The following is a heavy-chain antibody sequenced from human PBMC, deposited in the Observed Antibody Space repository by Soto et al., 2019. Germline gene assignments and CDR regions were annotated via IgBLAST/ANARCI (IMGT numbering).Heavy chain of an antibody. V-gene: IGHV1-69*13. Sequence: GASVKVSCKASGGTFSSYAISWVRQAPGQGLEWMGGIIPIFGTANYAQKFQGRVTITADESTSTAYMELSSLRSEDTAVYYCARDQNEGRTAGYYGMDVWGQGTTVTVSS. CDR1: GGTFSSYA. D-gene: IGHD3-10*01. J-gene: IGHJ6*02. CDR3: ARDQNEGRTAGYYGMDV. CDR2: IIPIFGTA.